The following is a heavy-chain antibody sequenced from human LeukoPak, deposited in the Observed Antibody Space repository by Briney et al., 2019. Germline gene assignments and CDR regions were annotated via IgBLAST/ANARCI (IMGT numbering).Heavy chain of an antibody. J-gene: IGHJ4*02. V-gene: IGHV1-2*02. CDR1: GYTFTDYY. Sequence: ASVKVSCKASGYTFTDYYLHWVRQAPGQGLEWMGWINPNSGGTNYAQTFQGRVTMTRDTSITTAYLELSRLRSDDTAVYYCARIGYTHYFDYWGQGPLVTVSS. D-gene: IGHD2-2*02. CDR2: INPNSGGT. CDR3: ARIGYTHYFDY.